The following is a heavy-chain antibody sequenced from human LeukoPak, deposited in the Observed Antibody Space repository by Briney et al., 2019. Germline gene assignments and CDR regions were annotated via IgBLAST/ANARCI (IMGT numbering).Heavy chain of an antibody. CDR1: GFTFDDYA. J-gene: IGHJ4*02. D-gene: IGHD2-2*01. CDR2: ISWNSGSI. Sequence: QTGGSLRLSCAASGFTFDDYAMHWVRQAPGKGLEWVSGISWNSGSIGYADSVKGRFTISRDNAKNSLYLQMNSLRAEDTAVYYCAKDQLGYCSSTSCLGTDYWGQGTLVTVSS. V-gene: IGHV3-9*01. CDR3: AKDQLGYCSSTSCLGTDY.